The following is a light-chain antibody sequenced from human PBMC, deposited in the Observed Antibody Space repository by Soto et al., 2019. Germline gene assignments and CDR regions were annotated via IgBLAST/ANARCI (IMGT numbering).Light chain of an antibody. CDR3: QSYDSGVTGSV. V-gene: IGLV2-18*02. CDR1: STDFVSYNR. CDR2: SNT. J-gene: IGLJ1*01. Sequence: QSALTQPPSVSGSPGQSVTISCTGTSTDFVSYNRVSWYQQPPGTAPKLVLYSNTARPSGVPDRFSGSRSGSSGSLAITGLQPEDEADYYCQSYDSGVTGSVFGTGTKLTVL.